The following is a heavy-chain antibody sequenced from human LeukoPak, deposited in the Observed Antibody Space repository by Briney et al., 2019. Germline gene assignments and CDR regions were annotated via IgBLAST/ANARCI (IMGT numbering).Heavy chain of an antibody. V-gene: IGHV3-21*01. Sequence: GGSLRLSCETSGFTFRTYAMNWVRQAPGKGLEWVSSISSSSSYIYYADSVKGRFTISRDNAKNSLYLQMNSLRAEDTAVYYCARDLEAYCGGDCYSILYFQHWGQGTLVTVSS. D-gene: IGHD2-21*01. CDR2: ISSSSSYI. J-gene: IGHJ1*01. CDR3: ARDLEAYCGGDCYSILYFQH. CDR1: GFTFRTYA.